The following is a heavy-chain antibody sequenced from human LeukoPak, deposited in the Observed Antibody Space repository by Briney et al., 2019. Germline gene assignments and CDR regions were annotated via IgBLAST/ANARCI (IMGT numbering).Heavy chain of an antibody. CDR2: IYHSGST. CDR3: ARGYGDYVGWFDP. D-gene: IGHD4-17*01. V-gene: IGHV4-30-2*01. J-gene: IGHJ5*02. Sequence: PSETLSLTCAVSGGSISSGGYSWSWIRQPPGKGLEWIGYIYHSGSTYYNPSLKSRVTISVDRSKNQFSLKPSSVTAADTAVYYCARGYGDYVGWFDPWGQGTLVTVSS. CDR1: GGSISSGGYS.